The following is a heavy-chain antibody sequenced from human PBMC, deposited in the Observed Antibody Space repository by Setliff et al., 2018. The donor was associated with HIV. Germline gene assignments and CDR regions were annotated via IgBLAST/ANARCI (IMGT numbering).Heavy chain of an antibody. V-gene: IGHV3-23*01. J-gene: IGHJ6*03. D-gene: IGHD2-2*01. CDR1: GFTFSSYA. CDR2: IGGSGGST. CDR3: AKRTGVVPAAIVYYYMDV. Sequence: TGGSLRLSCAASGFTFSSYAMSWVRQAPGKGLEWVSAIGGSGGSTYYADSVKGRFTISRDNSKNTLYLQMNSLRAEDTAVYYCAKRTGVVPAAIVYYYMDVWGKGTTVTVS.